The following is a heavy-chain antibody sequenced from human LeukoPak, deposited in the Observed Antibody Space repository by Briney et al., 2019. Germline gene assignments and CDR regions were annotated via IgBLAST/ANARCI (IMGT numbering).Heavy chain of an antibody. Sequence: GGSLRLSCAASGFTFSDHYMGWIRQAPGKGLEWVSYITHTGTTVYYADSAKGRFTISRDNAKNSLFLQMNSLRADDTALYYCARDGATSGYYTFFDYWGQGTLVTVSS. CDR3: ARDGATSGYYTFFDY. CDR2: ITHTGTTV. J-gene: IGHJ4*02. V-gene: IGHV3-11*01. CDR1: GFTFSDHY. D-gene: IGHD3-22*01.